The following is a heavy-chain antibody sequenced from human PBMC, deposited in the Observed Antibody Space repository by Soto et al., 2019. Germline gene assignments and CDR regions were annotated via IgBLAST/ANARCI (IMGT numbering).Heavy chain of an antibody. CDR3: AKASFTMRKEIVQLTHMDY. D-gene: IGHD3-22*01. J-gene: IGHJ4*02. Sequence: GGSLRLACASSGVKFDSYAMSWVSKATGKGLEWVSGISGNGGATNYADFVQGRFSISGDNSNNTLYLEINSLRAEDTALYSCAKASFTMRKEIVQLTHMDYWGRGTLVTVSS. CDR1: GVKFDSYA. V-gene: IGHV3-23*01. CDR2: ISGNGGAT.